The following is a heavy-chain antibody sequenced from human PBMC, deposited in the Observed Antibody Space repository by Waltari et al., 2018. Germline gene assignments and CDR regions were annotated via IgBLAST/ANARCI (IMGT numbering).Heavy chain of an antibody. CDR3: ARGSGGSSSWRFDY. V-gene: IGHV1-3*01. CDR1: GYTFTSYA. CDR2: INAVNGNT. J-gene: IGHJ4*02. Sequence: QVQLVQSGAGVRKPGASVKVSCKASGYTFTSYAMHWVRQAPGQRLELMGWINAVNGNTKYSQKFQGRVTITADKSTSTAYMDLSSLRSEDTAVYYCARGSGGSSSWRFDYWGQGTLVTVSS. D-gene: IGHD6-13*01.